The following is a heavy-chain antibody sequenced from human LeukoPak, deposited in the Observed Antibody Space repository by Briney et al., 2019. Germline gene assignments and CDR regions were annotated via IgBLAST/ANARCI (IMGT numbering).Heavy chain of an antibody. V-gene: IGHV1-46*01. J-gene: IGHJ3*02. CDR2: INPSGGST. D-gene: IGHD3-3*01. Sequence: ASVKVSCKASGYTFTSYYMHWVRQAPGQGLEWMGIINPSGGSTSYAQKFQGRVTMTRDTSTSTVYMELSSLRSEDTAVYYCARDGPVRAIFGVVIIGAFDIWGQGTMVTASS. CDR1: GYTFTSYY. CDR3: ARDGPVRAIFGVVIIGAFDI.